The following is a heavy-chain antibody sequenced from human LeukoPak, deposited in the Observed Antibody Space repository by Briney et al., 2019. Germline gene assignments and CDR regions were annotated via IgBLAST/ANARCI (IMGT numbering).Heavy chain of an antibody. CDR1: GGSISSYY. V-gene: IGHV4-4*07. Sequence: MASETLSLTCTVSGGSISSYYWSWIRQPAGKGLEWIGRIYTSGSITYNPSLKSRVSMSVDTSKNQFPLKLSSVTAADTAVYYCAREWYSSSWYGGGYWGQGTLVTVSS. CDR2: IYTSGSI. CDR3: AREWYSSSWYGGGY. D-gene: IGHD6-13*01. J-gene: IGHJ4*02.